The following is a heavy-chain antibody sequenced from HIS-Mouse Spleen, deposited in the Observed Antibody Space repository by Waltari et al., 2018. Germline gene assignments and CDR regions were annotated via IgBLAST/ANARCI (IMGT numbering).Heavy chain of an antibody. D-gene: IGHD2-21*02. J-gene: IGHJ5*02. Sequence: QLQLQESGPGLVKPSETLSLTCTVSGGSISSSSYYWGWIRQPPGKGLVWIGSIYYSGSTYYNPSLKSRVTISVDTSKNQFSLKLSSVTAADTAVYYCARDLGGFGGGDCYSRYNWFDPWGQGTLVTVSS. CDR2: IYYSGST. CDR3: ARDLGGFGGGDCYSRYNWFDP. V-gene: IGHV4-39*07. CDR1: GGSISSSSYY.